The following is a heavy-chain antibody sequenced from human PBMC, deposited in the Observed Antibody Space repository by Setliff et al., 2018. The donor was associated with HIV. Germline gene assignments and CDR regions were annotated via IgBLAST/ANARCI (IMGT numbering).Heavy chain of an antibody. CDR2: IYTSGST. Sequence: PSETLSLTCTVSGGSISSYYWSWIRQPPGKGLEWIGSIYTSGSTNYNPSLKSRLTISLDTKSQFSLKLSSVTAADTAVYYCARGGSGNSYNGAFDYWGQGTLVTVPQ. CDR3: ARGGSGNSYNGAFDY. V-gene: IGHV4-4*08. J-gene: IGHJ4*02. CDR1: GGSISSYY. D-gene: IGHD3-10*01.